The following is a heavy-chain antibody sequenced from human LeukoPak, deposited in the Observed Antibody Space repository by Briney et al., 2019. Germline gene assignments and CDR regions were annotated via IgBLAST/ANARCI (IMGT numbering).Heavy chain of an antibody. CDR2: INPNSGGT. Sequence: PGGSLRLSCAASGFTFDDYAMHWVRQAPGQGLEWMGWINPNSGGTNYAQKFQGRVTMTRDTSISTAYMELSRLRSDDTAVYYCARGTVAEPTYYYDSSGYYYWGQGTLVTVSS. CDR1: GFTFDDYA. J-gene: IGHJ4*02. D-gene: IGHD3-22*01. V-gene: IGHV1-2*02. CDR3: ARGTVAEPTYYYDSSGYYY.